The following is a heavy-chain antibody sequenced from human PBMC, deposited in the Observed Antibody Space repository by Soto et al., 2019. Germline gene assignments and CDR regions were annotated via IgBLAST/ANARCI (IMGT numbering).Heavy chain of an antibody. CDR1: GGSISRYY. CDR3: ASLGYCSGGSCYSGGWFDP. J-gene: IGHJ5*02. V-gene: IGHV4-59*08. Sequence: SETLSLTCTVAGGSISRYYWSWIRQPPGKGLEWIGYIYYSGSTNYNPSLKSRVTISVDTSKNQFSLKLSSVTAADTAVYYCASLGYCSGGSCYSGGWFDPWGQGTLVTVSS. CDR2: IYYSGST. D-gene: IGHD2-15*01.